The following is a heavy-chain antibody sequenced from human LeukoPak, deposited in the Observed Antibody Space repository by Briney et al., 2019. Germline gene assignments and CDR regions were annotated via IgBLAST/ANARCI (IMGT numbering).Heavy chain of an antibody. V-gene: IGHV3-21*01. D-gene: IGHD5-18*01. CDR3: ARESYSYPYYYYYYMDV. CDR2: ISSSSSYI. CDR1: GFTFSSYS. Sequence: GGSLRLSCAASGFTFSSYSMNWVRQAPGKGLEWVSSISSSSSYIYYADSVKGRFTIPRDNAKNPLYLQMNSLRAEDTAVYYCARESYSYPYYYYYYMDVWGKGTTVTVSS. J-gene: IGHJ6*03.